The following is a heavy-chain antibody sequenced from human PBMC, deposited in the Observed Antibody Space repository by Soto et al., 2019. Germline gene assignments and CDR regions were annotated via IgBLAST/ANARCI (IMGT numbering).Heavy chain of an antibody. CDR3: ARRSGQLLLDY. D-gene: IGHD2-15*01. CDR1: GFTFTSYS. CDR2: ISSSGTTI. J-gene: IGHJ4*02. Sequence: EVQLVESGGGLVQPGGSLRLSCAASGFTFTSYSMNWDRQAPGKGLEWVSYISSSGTTIYYADSVKGRFTISRDNAKNSLYLQMNSLRADDTAVYYCARRSGQLLLDYWGQGTLVTVSS. V-gene: IGHV3-48*01.